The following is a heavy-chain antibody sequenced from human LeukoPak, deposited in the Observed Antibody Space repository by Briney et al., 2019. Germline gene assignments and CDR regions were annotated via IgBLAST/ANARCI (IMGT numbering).Heavy chain of an antibody. D-gene: IGHD3-10*01. Sequence: ASVKVSCKASGGTFSSYAISWVRQAPGQGLEWMGWISAYNGNTNYAQKLQGRVTMTTDTSTSTAYMELRSLRSDDTAVYYCARDSPTKRYYYGSGSYYFDYWGQGTLVTVSS. CDR3: ARDSPTKRYYYGSGSYYFDY. CDR2: ISAYNGNT. J-gene: IGHJ4*02. V-gene: IGHV1-18*01. CDR1: GGTFSSYA.